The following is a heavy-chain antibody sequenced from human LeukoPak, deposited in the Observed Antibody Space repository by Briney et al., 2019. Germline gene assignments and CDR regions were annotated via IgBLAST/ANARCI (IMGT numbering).Heavy chain of an antibody. V-gene: IGHV3-66*01. J-gene: IGHJ6*03. D-gene: IGHD3-10*01. Sequence: GGSLRLSCAASGFTVSSNYMSWVRQAPGKGLEWVSVIYSGGSTSYADSVKGRFTISRDNSKNTLYLQMNSLRAEDTAVYYCARDRKGWFGELSNYYYMDVWGKGTTVTISS. CDR2: IYSGGST. CDR3: ARDRKGWFGELSNYYYMDV. CDR1: GFTVSSNY.